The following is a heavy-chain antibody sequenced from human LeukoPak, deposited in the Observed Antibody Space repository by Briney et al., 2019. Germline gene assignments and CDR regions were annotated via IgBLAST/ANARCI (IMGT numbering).Heavy chain of an antibody. CDR3: ARSFGVVVVTASFDY. CDR2: ISAYNGHT. J-gene: IGHJ4*02. CDR1: GYTFTSYG. D-gene: IGHD2-21*02. Sequence: GASVKVSCKSSGYTFTSYGISWVRQAPGQGLEWMGWISAYNGHTNYAQNLPGRVTMTTDTSTSTAYMELRSLRSDDTAVYYCARSFGVVVVTASFDYWGQGTLVTVSS. V-gene: IGHV1-18*01.